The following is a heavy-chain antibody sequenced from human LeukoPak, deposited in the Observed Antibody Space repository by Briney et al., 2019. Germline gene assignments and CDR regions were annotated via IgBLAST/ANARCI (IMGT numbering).Heavy chain of an antibody. J-gene: IGHJ3*02. CDR2: IKQDGSEK. V-gene: IGHV3-7*03. D-gene: IGHD2-15*01. Sequence: PGGSPRLSCAASGFTFNSYWMSWVRQAPGKGLEWVANIKQDGSEKYYVDSVKGRFTISRDNAKNSLYLQMNSLRAEDTAVHYCAKALGYCSGGSCYPGRVYDAFDIWGQGTMVTVSS. CDR3: AKALGYCSGGSCYPGRVYDAFDI. CDR1: GFTFNSYW.